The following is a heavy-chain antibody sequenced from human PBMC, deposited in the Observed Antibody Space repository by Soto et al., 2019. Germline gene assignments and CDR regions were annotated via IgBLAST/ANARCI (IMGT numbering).Heavy chain of an antibody. CDR1: VGSFSGYY. V-gene: IGHV4-34*01. D-gene: IGHD3-10*01. CDR3: ARGRYYGSGSYYNAARKYYFDY. Sequence: SETLSLTCAVYVGSFSGYYWSWIRQPPGKGLEWIGEINHSGSTNYNPSLKSRVTISVDTSKNQFSLKLSSVTAADTAVYYCARGRYYGSGSYYNAARKYYFDYWGQGTLVTVSS. J-gene: IGHJ4*02. CDR2: INHSGST.